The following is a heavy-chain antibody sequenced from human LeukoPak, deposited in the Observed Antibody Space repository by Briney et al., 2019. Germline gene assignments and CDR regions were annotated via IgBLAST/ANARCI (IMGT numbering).Heavy chain of an antibody. CDR2: ISASGGGT. CDR1: GFTFSSYA. CDR3: ARASDPWLQLT. Sequence: GGSLRLSCAASGFTFSSYAMTWVRQAPEKGLEWVSTISASGGGTYYADSVKGHFTISRDNSKNTLYLQMNSLRAEDTAVYYCARASDPWLQLTWGQGTLVTVSS. D-gene: IGHD5-24*01. J-gene: IGHJ5*02. V-gene: IGHV3-23*01.